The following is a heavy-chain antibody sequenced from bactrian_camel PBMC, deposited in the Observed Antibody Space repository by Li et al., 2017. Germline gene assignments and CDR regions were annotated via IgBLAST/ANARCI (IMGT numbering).Heavy chain of an antibody. V-gene: IGHV3S40*01. CDR3: AKGAGGSWYPDY. D-gene: IGHD6*01. CDR2: IHPDGSST. CDR1: GFSFSDYA. Sequence: VQLVESGGGLVQPGGSLKLSCSASGFSFSDYAMSWVRQAPGKGLEWVSGIHPDGSSTYYIDSVKGRFTISLDNASNTVYLQMDNLKSEDTAMYYCAKGAGGSWYPDYWGQGTQVTVS. J-gene: IGHJ4*01.